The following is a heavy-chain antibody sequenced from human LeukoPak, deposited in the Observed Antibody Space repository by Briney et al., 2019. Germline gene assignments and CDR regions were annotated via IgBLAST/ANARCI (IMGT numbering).Heavy chain of an antibody. Sequence: SETLSLTCTVSGYSISSGYYWGGIRQPPGKGREWMGGFYHGVKTYYNPSLKSRVTISVDTSKNQFSLRLSSVTAADTAVYYCARGPGYNWNYGFDSWGQGTLVTVSS. CDR3: ARGPGYNWNYGFDS. V-gene: IGHV4-38-2*02. CDR2: FYHGVKT. D-gene: IGHD1-7*01. J-gene: IGHJ4*02. CDR1: GYSISSGYY.